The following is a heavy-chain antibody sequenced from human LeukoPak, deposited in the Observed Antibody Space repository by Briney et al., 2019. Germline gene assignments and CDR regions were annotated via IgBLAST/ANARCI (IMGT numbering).Heavy chain of an antibody. CDR3: ARIQLWFLNYYYYYGMDV. V-gene: IGHV1-69*04. D-gene: IGHD5-18*01. Sequence: SVKVSCKASGGTFSSYAISWVRQAPGQGLEWMGRIIPILGIANYAQKFQGRVTITADKSTSTAYMELSSLRSEDTAVYYCARIQLWFLNYYYYYGMDVWGQGTTVTVSS. CDR1: GGTFSSYA. CDR2: IIPILGIA. J-gene: IGHJ6*02.